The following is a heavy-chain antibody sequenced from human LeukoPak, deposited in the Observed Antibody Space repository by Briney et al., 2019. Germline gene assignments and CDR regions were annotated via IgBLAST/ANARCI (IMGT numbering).Heavy chain of an antibody. D-gene: IGHD5-18*01. J-gene: IGHJ5*02. CDR2: ISYDGSNK. V-gene: IGHV3-30-3*01. CDR3: AREEEIQLWLLDP. CDR1: GFTFSSYA. Sequence: PGGSLRLSCAASGFTFSSYAMHWVRQAPGKGLEWVAVISYDGSNKYYADSVKGRFTISRDNSKNTLYPQMNSLRAEDTAVYYCAREEEIQLWLLDPWGQGTLVTVSS.